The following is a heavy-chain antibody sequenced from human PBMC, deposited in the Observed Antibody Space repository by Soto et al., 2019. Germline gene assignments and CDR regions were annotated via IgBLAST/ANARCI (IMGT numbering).Heavy chain of an antibody. J-gene: IGHJ4*02. D-gene: IGHD2-15*01. V-gene: IGHV3-7*03. CDR3: ARGGRIRASSWFDY. CDR2: IQQVGSEK. CDR1: TFTLSTYW. Sequence: GECLRLSCPLATFTLSTYWMSWVRQPPEKVLEWVANIQQVGSEKYYGDSGEGRFTISRHNSKHSLYMQMDSLRSKDTAVYYCARGGRIRASSWFDYWGQGTLVTVSS.